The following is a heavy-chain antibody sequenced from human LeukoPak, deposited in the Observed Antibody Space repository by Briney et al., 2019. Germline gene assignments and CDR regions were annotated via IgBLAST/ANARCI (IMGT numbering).Heavy chain of an antibody. CDR2: IYKSGST. CDR3: ARDSGLAPGAY. D-gene: IGHD6-19*01. V-gene: IGHV4-61*02. J-gene: IGHJ4*02. CDR1: GGSIIDSNYH. Sequence: SETLSLTCSVSGGSIIDSNYHWTWIRQPAGKGLEWIGRIYKSGSTNYNPSLKSRVTLSVDTSNNQFFLELNSVTAADTAVYFCARDSGLAPGAYWGQGTLVVVS.